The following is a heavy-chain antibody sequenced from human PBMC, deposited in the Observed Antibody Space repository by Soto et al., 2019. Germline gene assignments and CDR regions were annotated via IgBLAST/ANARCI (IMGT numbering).Heavy chain of an antibody. D-gene: IGHD1-20*01. CDR2: IIPIFGTA. J-gene: IGHJ6*02. CDR3: ASQNRINGTSFYYYYYGMDV. V-gene: IGHV1-69*13. CDR1: GGTFSSYA. Sequence: GASVKVSCKASGGTFSSYAISGVRQAPGQGLEWMGGIIPIFGTANYAQKFQGRVTITADESTSTAYMELSSLRSEDTAVYYCASQNRINGTSFYYYYYGMDVWGQGNTVTVSS.